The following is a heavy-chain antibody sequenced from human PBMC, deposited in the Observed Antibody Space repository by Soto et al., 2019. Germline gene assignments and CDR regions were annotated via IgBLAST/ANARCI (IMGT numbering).Heavy chain of an antibody. Sequence: GGSLRLSCAVSGFTFSSHGMQWVRQAPGKGLEWVAVIAFDGSISHYTDSVKGRFTVSSDNSKNTLYLQMNSLRAEDTAVYYCAKEFRHDNWFFEHWGQGTLVTVSS. CDR1: GFTFSSHG. J-gene: IGHJ4*02. D-gene: IGHD3-22*01. CDR2: IAFDGSIS. CDR3: AKEFRHDNWFFEH. V-gene: IGHV3-30*18.